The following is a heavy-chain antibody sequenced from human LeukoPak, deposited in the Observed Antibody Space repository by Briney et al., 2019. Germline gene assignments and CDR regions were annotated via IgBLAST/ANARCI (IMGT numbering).Heavy chain of an antibody. D-gene: IGHD3-16*01. CDR3: ARDFLGPGGRGYFQH. Sequence: PSETLSLTCTVSGGSISSYYWSWIRQPPGKGLEWIGYIYYSGSTNYNPSLKSRVTISVDTSKNQFSLKLSSVTAADTAVYYCARDFLGPGGRGYFQHWGQGTLVTVSS. CDR1: GGSISSYY. CDR2: IYYSGST. J-gene: IGHJ1*01. V-gene: IGHV4-59*01.